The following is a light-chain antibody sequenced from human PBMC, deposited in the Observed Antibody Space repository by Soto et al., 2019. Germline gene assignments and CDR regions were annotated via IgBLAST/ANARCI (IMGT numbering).Light chain of an antibody. CDR3: QQLNSYLLFT. J-gene: IGKJ3*01. CDR1: QGISSY. V-gene: IGKV1-9*01. CDR2: AAS. Sequence: IQLTQSPSSLSASVGDRVTITCRASQGISSYLDWYQQKPGKAPKLLIYAASTLQSGVPSRFSGSGSGTDFTLTISSLQPEDFATYYCQQLNSYLLFTFGPGTKVDIK.